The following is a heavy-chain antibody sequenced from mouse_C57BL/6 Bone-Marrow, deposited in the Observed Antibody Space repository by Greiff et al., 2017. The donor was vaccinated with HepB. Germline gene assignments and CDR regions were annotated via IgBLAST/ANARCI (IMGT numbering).Heavy chain of an antibody. CDR3: ARWGPGAWFAY. Sequence: QVQLQQSGPELVKPGASVKISCKASGYAFSSSWMNWVKQRPGKGLEWIGRIYPGDGDTNYNGKFKGKATLTADKSSSTAYMQLSSLTSEDSAVYFCARWGPGAWFAYWGQGTLVTVSA. V-gene: IGHV1-82*01. J-gene: IGHJ3*01. CDR1: GYAFSSSW. CDR2: IYPGDGDT.